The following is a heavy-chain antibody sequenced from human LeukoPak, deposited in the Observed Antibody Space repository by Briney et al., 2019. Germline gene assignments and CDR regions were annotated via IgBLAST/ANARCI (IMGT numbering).Heavy chain of an antibody. CDR1: GYTFTGYY. Sequence: ASVKVPYKASGYTFTGYYMHWVRQAPGQGLEWMGWINPNSGGTNYAQKFQGRVTMTRDTSISTAYMELSRLRSDDTAVYYCARGQKYRTGYTVTELGSGYFDYWGQGPLVIVSS. J-gene: IGHJ4*02. V-gene: IGHV1-2*02. CDR2: INPNSGGT. D-gene: IGHD3/OR15-3a*01. CDR3: ARGQKYRTGYTVTELGSGYFDY.